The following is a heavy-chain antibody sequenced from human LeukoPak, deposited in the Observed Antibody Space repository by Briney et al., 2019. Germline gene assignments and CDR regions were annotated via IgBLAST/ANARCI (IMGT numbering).Heavy chain of an antibody. CDR2: ITSSGTYI. CDR3: ARHPYYYDSSGRPPLYYYYMDV. V-gene: IGHV3-21*01. CDR1: GFTFNNYN. Sequence: GESLRLSCAASGFTFNNYNMNWVRQAPGKALEWVSSITSSGTYIFYADSVKGRFTISRDNAKNSLYLQMNSLGPEDTAVYYCARHPYYYDSSGRPPLYYYYMDVWGKGTTVTISS. D-gene: IGHD3-22*01. J-gene: IGHJ6*03.